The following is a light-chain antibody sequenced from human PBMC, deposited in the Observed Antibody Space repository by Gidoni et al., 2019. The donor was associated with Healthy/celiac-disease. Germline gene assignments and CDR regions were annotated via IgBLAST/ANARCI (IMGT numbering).Light chain of an antibody. CDR1: QSISSW. V-gene: IGKV1-5*01. Sequence: IQMTQSPSTLSASVGDRVTITCRASQSISSWLAWYQQKTGKAPKLLIYDASSLESGVPSRFSGSGSGTEFTLTISSLQPDDFATYYCQQYNSYSPTWTFGQGTKVEIK. J-gene: IGKJ1*01. CDR2: DAS. CDR3: QQYNSYSPTWT.